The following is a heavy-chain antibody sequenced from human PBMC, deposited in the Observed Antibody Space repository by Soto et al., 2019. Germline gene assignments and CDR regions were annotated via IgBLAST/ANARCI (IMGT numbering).Heavy chain of an antibody. V-gene: IGHV4-30-4*01. Sequence: NPSETLSLTCTVSGGSISSGDYYWSWIRQPPGKGLEWIGYIYYSGSTYYNPSLKSRVTISVDTSKNQFSLKLSSVTAADTAVYYCARGGTQNIVATILNWFDPWGQGTLVTVSS. J-gene: IGHJ5*02. CDR1: GGSISSGDYY. D-gene: IGHD5-12*01. CDR3: ARGGTQNIVATILNWFDP. CDR2: IYYSGST.